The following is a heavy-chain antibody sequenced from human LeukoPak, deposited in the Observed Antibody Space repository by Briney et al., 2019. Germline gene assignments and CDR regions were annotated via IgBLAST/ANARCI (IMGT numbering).Heavy chain of an antibody. Sequence: SETLSLTCTVSGGSISSYYWSWIRQPPGKGLEWIGYIYYSGSTNYNPSLKGRVTISVDTSKNQFSLKLSSVTAADTAVYYCARGPPMVVTPFDYWGQGTLVTVSS. CDR1: GGSISSYY. J-gene: IGHJ4*02. CDR2: IYYSGST. CDR3: ARGPPMVVTPFDY. D-gene: IGHD4-23*01. V-gene: IGHV4-59*01.